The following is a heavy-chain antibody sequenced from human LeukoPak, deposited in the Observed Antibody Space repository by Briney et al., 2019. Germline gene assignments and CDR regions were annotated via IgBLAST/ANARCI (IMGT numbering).Heavy chain of an antibody. CDR1: GFTFSSYA. D-gene: IGHD1-26*01. CDR3: AKAHASGSYPADY. CDR2: ISGSGGST. Sequence: GGSLRLSCAASGFTFSSYAMSWVRQAPGKGLEWVSAISGSGGSTYYADSVKGGFTISRDNSKNTLYLQMNSLRAEDTAVYYCAKAHASGSYPADYWGQGTLVTVSS. J-gene: IGHJ4*02. V-gene: IGHV3-23*01.